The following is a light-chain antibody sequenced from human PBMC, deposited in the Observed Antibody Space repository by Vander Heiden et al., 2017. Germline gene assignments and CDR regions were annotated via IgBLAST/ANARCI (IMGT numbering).Light chain of an antibody. CDR1: SSDVGSYNL. CDR2: EGS. CDR3: CSYAGSSTFV. V-gene: IGLV2-23*03. Sequence: QSALTPPASVSGAPGPSITSSCTGTSSDVGSYNLVSWYQQHPAKAPNLMIYEGSKRPSGVSNRFSGSKSGNTASLTISGLQAEDDADYYCCSYAGSSTFVFGGGTKLTVL. J-gene: IGLJ2*01.